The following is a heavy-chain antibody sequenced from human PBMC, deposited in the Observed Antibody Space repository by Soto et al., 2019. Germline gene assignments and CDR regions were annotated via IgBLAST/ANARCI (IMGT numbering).Heavy chain of an antibody. CDR3: ARGLSVTLFDF. V-gene: IGHV4-31*03. J-gene: IGHJ4*02. CDR1: GDSISSGGYY. Sequence: QVQLQESGPGLVQPSQTLSLACTVSGDSISSGGYYWSWIRQHPGKGLEWIGYIYYSGSTFYNPSLKSRVTISVDTSKNQFSLKLSSVTAADTALYYCARGLSVTLFDFWGQGTLVTVSS. CDR2: IYYSGST. D-gene: IGHD4-17*01.